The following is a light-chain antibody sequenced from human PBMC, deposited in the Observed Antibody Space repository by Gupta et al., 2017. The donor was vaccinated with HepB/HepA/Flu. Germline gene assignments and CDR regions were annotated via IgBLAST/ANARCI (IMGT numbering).Light chain of an antibody. CDR1: QSLVHSNGYTY. Sequence: DIVMTQSPLSLPVTPGETASISCRSSQSLVHSNGYTYLDWYLQKPGQSPQVLIYLGSNRASGVPDRSSGSGSGTDFTLKISRVEAEDVGVYYCMQALQTPLTFGQGTKVEIK. CDR2: LGS. V-gene: IGKV2-28*01. J-gene: IGKJ1*01. CDR3: MQALQTPLT.